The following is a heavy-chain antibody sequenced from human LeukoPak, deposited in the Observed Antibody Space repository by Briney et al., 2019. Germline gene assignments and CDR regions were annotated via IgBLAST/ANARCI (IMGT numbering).Heavy chain of an antibody. Sequence: GGSPRLSCAASGFTFSSYSMNWVRQAPGKGLEWVSSFSTSSSYIYYADSVKGRFTISRDNAKNSLYLQMNSLRVEDTAVYFCARGVQDYYDSSGYLDYWGQGTLVTVSS. CDR3: ARGVQDYYDSSGYLDY. V-gene: IGHV3-21*01. J-gene: IGHJ4*02. CDR1: GFTFSSYS. CDR2: FSTSSSYI. D-gene: IGHD3-22*01.